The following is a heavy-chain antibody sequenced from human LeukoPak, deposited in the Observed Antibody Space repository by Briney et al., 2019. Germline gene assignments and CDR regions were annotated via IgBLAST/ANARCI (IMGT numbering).Heavy chain of an antibody. J-gene: IGHJ4*02. D-gene: IGHD5-18*01. CDR2: INWNGGST. V-gene: IGHV3-20*04. CDR3: AKDRNGYSSTFDY. Sequence: GGSLRLSCAASGFTFDDYGMSWVRQAPGKGLEWVSGINWNGGSTGYADSVKGRFTISRDNSKDTLFLQMNSLRPEDTAVYYCAKDRNGYSSTFDYWGQGTLVTVSS. CDR1: GFTFDDYG.